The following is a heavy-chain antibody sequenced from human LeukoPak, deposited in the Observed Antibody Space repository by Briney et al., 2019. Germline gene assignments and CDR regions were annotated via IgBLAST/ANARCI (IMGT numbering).Heavy chain of an antibody. V-gene: IGHV2-5*02. CDR2: ISWDDDK. CDR3: AHMDSSDYYYFPYYFDY. Sequence: KESGPTLVKPTQTLTLTCTFSGFSLTTSGVGVGWIRQPPGKALEWLALISWDDDKRYSPSLKSRLTITKDTSKHQVVLTMTNMDPVDTATYYCAHMDSSDYYYFPYYFDYWGQGTLVTVSS. J-gene: IGHJ4*02. CDR1: GFSLTTSGVG. D-gene: IGHD3-22*01.